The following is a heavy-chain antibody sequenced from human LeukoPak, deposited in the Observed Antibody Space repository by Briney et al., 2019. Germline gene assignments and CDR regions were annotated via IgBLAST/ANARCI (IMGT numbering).Heavy chain of an antibody. V-gene: IGHV4-4*07. CDR1: GGSTSNYF. Sequence: SETLSLTCTVSGGSTSNYFCTWLRQSAGKGLEWIGRIHTSGSTNYNPSLKSRVTISVDTSKNQFSLKLSSVTAADTAVYYCARSTAMVPLGYWGQGTLVTVSS. CDR2: IHTSGST. D-gene: IGHD5-18*01. CDR3: ARSTAMVPLGY. J-gene: IGHJ4*02.